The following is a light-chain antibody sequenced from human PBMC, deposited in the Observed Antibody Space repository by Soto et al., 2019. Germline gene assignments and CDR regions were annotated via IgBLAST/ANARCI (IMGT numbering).Light chain of an antibody. CDR3: SSYGGSNIS. CDR1: SSDVGGYNF. Sequence: QSALTQPASVSGSPGQSITISCTGTSSDVGGYNFVSWYQQRPGKAPILLIHDVSERPSGVPDRFSGSKSGNTASLTVSGLQAEDEADYYCSSYGGSNISFGTGTKLTVL. V-gene: IGLV2-8*01. CDR2: DVS. J-gene: IGLJ1*01.